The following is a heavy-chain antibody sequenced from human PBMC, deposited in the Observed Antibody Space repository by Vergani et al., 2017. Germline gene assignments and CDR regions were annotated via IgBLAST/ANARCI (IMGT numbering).Heavy chain of an antibody. J-gene: IGHJ6*02. CDR2: IYPGDSDT. D-gene: IGHD3-10*01. V-gene: IGHV5-51*01. CDR3: ARRAPDYYGSGSYYNAYYGMDV. CDR1: GYSFTSYW. Sequence: EVQLVQSGAEMKKPGESLKISCKGSGYSFTSYWIGWVRQMPGKGLEWMGIIYPGDSDTRYSPSFQGQVTISADKSISTAYLQWSSLKASDTAMYYCARRAPDYYGSGSYYNAYYGMDVWGQGTTVTVSS.